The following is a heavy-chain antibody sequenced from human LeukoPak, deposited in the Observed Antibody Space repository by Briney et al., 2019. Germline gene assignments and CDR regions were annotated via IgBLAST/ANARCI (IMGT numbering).Heavy chain of an antibody. CDR1: RFNSSSYG. J-gene: IGHJ5*02. Sequence: GGSLSLSCTAYRFNSSSYGMHWVRQAPGKGLEWVAWINYEGRAKYYADPVRGRFTISRDNFQNTLYLQMNSLGAEDTVIYYCARDSSVRVTDHDIWPWIDPWGQGTVVTVSS. CDR2: INYEGRAK. CDR3: ARDSSVRVTDHDIWPWIDP. V-gene: IGHV3-30*02. D-gene: IGHD6-6*01.